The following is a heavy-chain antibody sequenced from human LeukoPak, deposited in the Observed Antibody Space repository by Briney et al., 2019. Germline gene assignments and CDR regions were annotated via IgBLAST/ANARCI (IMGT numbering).Heavy chain of an antibody. J-gene: IGHJ4*02. CDR1: GYTFTSYY. V-gene: IGHV1-46*01. Sequence: GASVKVSCKASGYTFTSYYMHWVRQAPAQGLEWMGIINPSGGSTSYAQKFRGRVTMTRDTSTSAVYMELSSLRSEDTAVYYCAREINRSFDYWGQGTLVTVSS. CDR2: INPSGGST. CDR3: AREINRSFDY. D-gene: IGHD1-14*01.